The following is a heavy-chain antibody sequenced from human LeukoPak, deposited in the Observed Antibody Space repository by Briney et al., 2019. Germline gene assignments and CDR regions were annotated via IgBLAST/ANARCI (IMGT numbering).Heavy chain of an antibody. D-gene: IGHD1-7*01. CDR1: GFTFSDYY. CDR2: ISSAGTAM. J-gene: IGHJ5*01. V-gene: IGHV3-11*01. Sequence: GGSLRLSCAASGFTFSDYYMSWIRQAPGKGLEWVSYISSAGTAMYYADSVKGRFTISRDNAKNSLYLQMNSLRGEDTAVYYCATRSNPGTTFDFWGKGTLVTVSS. CDR3: ATRSNPGTTFDF.